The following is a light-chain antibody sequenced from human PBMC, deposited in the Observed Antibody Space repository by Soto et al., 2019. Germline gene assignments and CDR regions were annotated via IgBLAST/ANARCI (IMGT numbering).Light chain of an antibody. J-gene: IGLJ1*01. CDR2: EGS. V-gene: IGLV2-14*02. Sequence: QSVLTQPASVSGSPGQSITISCTGTSSDVGRYNLVSWYQQYPGKAPKLLIYEGSKRPSGVSNRFSGSKSGNSASLTISGLQAEDEADYYCSSYTTSSTLVFGIGTKLTVL. CDR3: SSYTTSSTLV. CDR1: SSDVGRYNL.